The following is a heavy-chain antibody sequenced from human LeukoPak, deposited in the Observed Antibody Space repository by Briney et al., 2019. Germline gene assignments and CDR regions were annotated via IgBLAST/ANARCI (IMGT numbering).Heavy chain of an antibody. CDR3: AKDPHFGVVIIPHFHY. J-gene: IGHJ4*02. CDR1: GFTFSSYA. Sequence: PGGSLRLSCAASGFTFSSYAMSWVRQAPGKRLEWVSAISDSGGSTYYADSVKGRFTISRDNSKNTLYLQMNSLRAEDTAVYYCAKDPHFGVVIIPHFHYWGQGTLVTVSS. D-gene: IGHD3-3*01. V-gene: IGHV3-23*01. CDR2: ISDSGGST.